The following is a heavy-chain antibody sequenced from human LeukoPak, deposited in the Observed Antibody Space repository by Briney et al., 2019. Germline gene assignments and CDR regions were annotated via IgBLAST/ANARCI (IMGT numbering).Heavy chain of an antibody. CDR2: TRNKAKGYTT. V-gene: IGHV3-72*01. CDR3: ARGPDGDDARLLAAQLDY. Sequence: GGSLRLSCAASGFTFSDHYMDWVRQAPGKGLEWVGRTRNKAKGYTTHYAASVRGRFTISRDDSKNSVYLQMNSLKTEDAAVYYCARGPDGDDARLLAAQLDYWGQGTLVTVSS. D-gene: IGHD4-17*01. CDR1: GFTFSDHY. J-gene: IGHJ4*02.